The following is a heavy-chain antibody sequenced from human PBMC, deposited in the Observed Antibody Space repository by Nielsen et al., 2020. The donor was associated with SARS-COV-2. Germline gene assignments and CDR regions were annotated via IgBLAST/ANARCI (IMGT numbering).Heavy chain of an antibody. CDR1: GGSISSYY. CDR3: ASSSIAARNFDY. CDR2: IYYSGST. D-gene: IGHD6-6*01. J-gene: IGHJ4*02. Sequence: SETLSLTCTVSGGSISSYYWSWIRQPSGKGLEWIGYIYYSGSTNYNPSLKSRVTISVDKSKNQFSLKLSSVTAADTAVYYCASSSIAARNFDYWGQGTLVTVSS. V-gene: IGHV4-59*12.